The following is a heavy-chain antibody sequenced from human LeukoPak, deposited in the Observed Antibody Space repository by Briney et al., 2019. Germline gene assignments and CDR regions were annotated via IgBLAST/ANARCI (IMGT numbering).Heavy chain of an antibody. CDR2: ISYDGGIK. CDR1: GFTFSRYG. Sequence: GGSLRLSCAASGFTFSRYGIHWVRLAPGKGLEWVAVISYDGGIKYYADSVKGRFTISRDNSKNTLYLEMNSLGAEDTAVYYCARFAVHRRLTVAGQFGLDYWGQGTLVTVSS. D-gene: IGHD6-19*01. J-gene: IGHJ4*02. CDR3: ARFAVHRRLTVAGQFGLDY. V-gene: IGHV3-30*03.